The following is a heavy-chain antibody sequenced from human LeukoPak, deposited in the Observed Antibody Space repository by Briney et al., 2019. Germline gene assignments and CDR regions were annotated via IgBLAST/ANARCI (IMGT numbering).Heavy chain of an antibody. CDR1: GFTFSSYA. D-gene: IGHD3-3*01. Sequence: GGSLRLSCAASGFTFSSYAMSWVRQAPGKGLEWVSAISGSGGSTYYADSVKGRFTISRDNSKNTLYLQMNSLRAEDTAVYYCAKDRDFWSGYLWTYDYWGQGTLVTVSS. CDR3: AKDRDFWSGYLWTYDY. J-gene: IGHJ4*02. CDR2: ISGSGGST. V-gene: IGHV3-23*01.